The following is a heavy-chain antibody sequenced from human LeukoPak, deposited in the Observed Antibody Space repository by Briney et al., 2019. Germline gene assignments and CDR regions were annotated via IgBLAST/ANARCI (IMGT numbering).Heavy chain of an antibody. CDR1: GYTFTSYY. V-gene: IGHV1-46*01. CDR3: ARVVAVAIDY. CDR2: INPSGGST. Sequence: ASVKVSCKASGYTFTSYYMHWVRQAPGQGLEWMGIINPSGGSTSYAQKFQGRLTMTRDTSTSTDYMELSSLRSEDTAVYYCARVVAVAIDYWGQGTLVTVSS. J-gene: IGHJ4*02. D-gene: IGHD2-15*01.